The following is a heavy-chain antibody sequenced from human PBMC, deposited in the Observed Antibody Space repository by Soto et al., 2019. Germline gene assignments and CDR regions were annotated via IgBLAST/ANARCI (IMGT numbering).Heavy chain of an antibody. D-gene: IGHD5-12*01. CDR1: GFTFSSSA. V-gene: IGHV3-23*01. Sequence: PGGSLRLSCAASGFTFSSSAISWVRQAPGKGLEWVSAVSANVQGIYYADSVRGRFTISRDNSKNTVFLHMDSLSAEDTAVYYCARPRGYGVFDGYDIWGQGAMVTVSS. CDR2: VSANVQGI. J-gene: IGHJ3*02. CDR3: ARPRGYGVFDGYDI.